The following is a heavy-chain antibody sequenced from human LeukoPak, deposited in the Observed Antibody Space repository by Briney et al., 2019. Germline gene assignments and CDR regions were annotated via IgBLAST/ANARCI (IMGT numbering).Heavy chain of an antibody. V-gene: IGHV3-7*01. Sequence: ETLSLTCAVYGGSFSGYYWSWIRQPPGKGLEWVADIEEDGSEKYYVDSVKGRFTISRDNAKNSLYLQMNSLRAEDTAVYYCAKAPVSRAAAGIGYWGQGTLVTVSS. J-gene: IGHJ4*02. CDR3: AKAPVSRAAAGIGY. CDR1: GGSFSGYY. D-gene: IGHD6-13*01. CDR2: IEEDGSEK.